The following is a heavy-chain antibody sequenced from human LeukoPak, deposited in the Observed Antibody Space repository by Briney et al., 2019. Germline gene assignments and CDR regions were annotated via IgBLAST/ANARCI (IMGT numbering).Heavy chain of an antibody. CDR3: AKVGPSSLADDFYRMDV. CDR2: ISGYNGNT. D-gene: IGHD6-6*01. Sequence: GASVKVSCKASGHTFTGYYMHWVRQAPGQGLEWMGWISGYNGNTNSAQKLQGRVTMTTDTSTSTAYMELRSLRSDDTAVYYCAKVGPSSLADDFYRMDVWGQGTTVTVSS. CDR1: GHTFTGYY. J-gene: IGHJ6*02. V-gene: IGHV1-18*04.